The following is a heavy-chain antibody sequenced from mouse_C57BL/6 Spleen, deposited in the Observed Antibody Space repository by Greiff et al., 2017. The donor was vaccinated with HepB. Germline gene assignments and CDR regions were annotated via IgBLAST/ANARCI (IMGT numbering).Heavy chain of an antibody. D-gene: IGHD2-1*01. CDR3: ARNDYYGNYGAMDY. Sequence: VQLVESGPGLVQPSQSLSITCTVSGFSLTSYGVHWVRQSPGKGLEWLGVIWSGGSTDYNAAFISRLSISKDNSKSQVFFKMNSLQADDTAIYYCARNDYYGNYGAMDYWGQGTSVTVSS. CDR1: GFSLTSYG. V-gene: IGHV2-2*01. CDR2: IWSGGST. J-gene: IGHJ4*01.